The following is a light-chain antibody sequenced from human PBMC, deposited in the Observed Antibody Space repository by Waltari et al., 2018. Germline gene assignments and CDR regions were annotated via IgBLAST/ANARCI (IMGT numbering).Light chain of an antibody. CDR2: AAS. Sequence: DIQMPQSPSSLSASVGDRVTIPCRASQSISSYLNWYQQKPGKAPKLLIYAASSLQSGVPSRFSGSGSGTDFTLTISSLQPEDFATYYCQQSYSTPITFGPGTKVDIK. CDR1: QSISSY. CDR3: QQSYSTPIT. V-gene: IGKV1-39*01. J-gene: IGKJ3*01.